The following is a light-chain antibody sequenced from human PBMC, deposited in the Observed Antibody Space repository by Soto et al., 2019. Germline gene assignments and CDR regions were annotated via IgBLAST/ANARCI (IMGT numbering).Light chain of an antibody. CDR3: QQSYSTPYT. Sequence: ETVMTQSPATLSVSPGEGATLSCRASRSISSSLAWYQQKPGRAPRLLIYGASTRATDIPARFSGSGSGTEFTLTISSLQSEDFATYYCQQSYSTPYTFGQGTKLEIK. V-gene: IGKV3-15*01. CDR2: GAS. J-gene: IGKJ2*01. CDR1: RSISSS.